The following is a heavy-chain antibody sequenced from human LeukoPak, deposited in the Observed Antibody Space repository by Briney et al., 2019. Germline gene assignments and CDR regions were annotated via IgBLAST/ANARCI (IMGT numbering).Heavy chain of an antibody. J-gene: IGHJ4*02. V-gene: IGHV5-51*01. CDR3: ARLSEELEAHFDF. Sequence: KGGVSLKISCKGSGYSFTSYWIGWVRQMPGKGLEWMGIIYPGDSDTRYSPSFQGHVTISADKSIWTAYLQWSSLKASDTAMYYCARLSEELEAHFDFWGQGTPVTVSS. CDR2: IYPGDSDT. CDR1: GYSFTSYW. D-gene: IGHD6-13*01.